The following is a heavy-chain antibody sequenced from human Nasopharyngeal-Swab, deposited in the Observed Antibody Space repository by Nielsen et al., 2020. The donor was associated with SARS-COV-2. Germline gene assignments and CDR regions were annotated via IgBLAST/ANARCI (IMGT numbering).Heavy chain of an antibody. CDR1: GYTFTYYY. J-gene: IGHJ6*02. Sequence: ASVKVSCKASGYTFTYYYMHWVRQAPGQGLEWMGWINPNRGATDYAQKFQGRVTMTRDTSISTAYMELSSLRPDDAAIYYCAKDLLRYCSGGSCNSDYYGMDVWGQGTTVTVSS. CDR3: AKDLLRYCSGGSCNSDYYGMDV. D-gene: IGHD2-15*01. CDR2: INPNRGAT. V-gene: IGHV1-2*02.